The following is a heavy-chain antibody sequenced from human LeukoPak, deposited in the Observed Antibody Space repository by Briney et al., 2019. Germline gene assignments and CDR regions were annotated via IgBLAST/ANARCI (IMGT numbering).Heavy chain of an antibody. CDR2: IYPSGST. D-gene: IGHD5-18*01. J-gene: IGHJ3*02. V-gene: IGHV4-59*01. CDR1: GGSISSYY. Sequence: SETLSLTCTVSGGSISSYYWSWIRQPPGKGLEWIGYIYPSGSTNYNPSLESRVTISVDTSRNQFSLKLSSVTAADTAVYYCARESGYSLGAFDIWGQGTMVTVSS. CDR3: ARESGYSLGAFDI.